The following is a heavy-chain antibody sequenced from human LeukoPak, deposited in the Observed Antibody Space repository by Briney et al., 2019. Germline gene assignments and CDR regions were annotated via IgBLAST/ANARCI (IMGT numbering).Heavy chain of an antibody. V-gene: IGHV4-34*01. D-gene: IGHD1-1*01. J-gene: IGHJ4*02. CDR3: ARGATYIDY. Sequence: SETLSLTCAVYGGSFSGYYWSWIRQPPGKGLEWIGSIYYSGSTYYNPSLKSRVTISVDTSKNQFSLKLSSVTAADTAVYYCARGATYIDYWGQGTLVTVSS. CDR1: GGSFSGYY. CDR2: IYYSGST.